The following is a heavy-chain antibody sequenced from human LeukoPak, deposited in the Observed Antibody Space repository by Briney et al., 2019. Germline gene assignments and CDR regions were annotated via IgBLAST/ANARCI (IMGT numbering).Heavy chain of an antibody. J-gene: IGHJ1*01. V-gene: IGHV4-34*01. Sequence: SETLSLTCAVYGGSFSGYYWSWIRQPPGKGLEWIGEINHSGSTNYNPSLKSRVTISVDTSKNQFSLKLSSVTAADTAVYYCATDLRYFDRLSSRIEYFQHWGQGTLVTVSS. CDR1: GGSFSGYY. CDR2: INHSGST. CDR3: ATDLRYFDRLSSRIEYFQH. D-gene: IGHD3-9*01.